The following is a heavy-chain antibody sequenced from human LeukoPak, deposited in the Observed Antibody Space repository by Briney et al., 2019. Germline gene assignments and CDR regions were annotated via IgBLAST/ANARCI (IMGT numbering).Heavy chain of an antibody. D-gene: IGHD5-12*01. J-gene: IGHJ5*02. Sequence: SETLSLTCTVSGGSISSYHWSWIRQPPGKGLEWIGYIYYSGSTYYNPSLKSRVTISVDTSKNQFSLKLSSVTAADTAVYYCARGGYSGSDWTTWGQGTLVTVSS. CDR3: ARGGYSGSDWTT. CDR1: GGSISSYH. CDR2: IYYSGST. V-gene: IGHV4-59*08.